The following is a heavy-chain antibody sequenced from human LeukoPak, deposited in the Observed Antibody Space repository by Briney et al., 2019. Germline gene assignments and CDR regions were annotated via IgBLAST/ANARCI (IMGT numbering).Heavy chain of an antibody. V-gene: IGHV3-30*18. CDR2: ISYDGSNK. CDR3: AKEGYYYDSSGYGPLNFDY. Sequence: PGGSLRLSCAASGSTFSSYGMHWVRQAPGKGLEWVAVISYDGSNKYYADPVKGRFTISRDNSKNTLYLQMNSLRAEDTAVYYCAKEGYYYDSSGYGPLNFDYWGQGTLVTVSS. J-gene: IGHJ4*02. D-gene: IGHD3-22*01. CDR1: GSTFSSYG.